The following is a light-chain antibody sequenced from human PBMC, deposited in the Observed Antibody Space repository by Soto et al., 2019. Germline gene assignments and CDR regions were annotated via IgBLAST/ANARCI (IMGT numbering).Light chain of an antibody. Sequence: DIQMTQSPSSVSASVGDRVTITCRASQIINKWLAWYQQKPGKAPTLLIYAASTLQSGLPSRFSGSGSGSDFTLTISSLQPEDFATYYCQQANSFPFTFGPGTKVDIK. CDR1: QIINKW. V-gene: IGKV1-12*02. CDR2: AAS. CDR3: QQANSFPFT. J-gene: IGKJ3*01.